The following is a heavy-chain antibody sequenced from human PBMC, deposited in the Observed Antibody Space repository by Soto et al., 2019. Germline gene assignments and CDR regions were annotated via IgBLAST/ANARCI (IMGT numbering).Heavy chain of an antibody. J-gene: IGHJ6*02. CDR3: ARDFVVGGPTNYYYGMDV. V-gene: IGHV3-66*01. Sequence: EVQLVESGGDLVQPGGSLRLSCAASGFTVSSNYMSWVRQAPGKGLEWISIIYSAGNTYYADSVKGRFTISRDNSKNTLYLQMNSLGAEDTAVYYCARDFVVGGPTNYYYGMDVWDQGTTVTVSS. CDR1: GFTVSSNY. CDR2: IYSAGNT. D-gene: IGHD1-26*01.